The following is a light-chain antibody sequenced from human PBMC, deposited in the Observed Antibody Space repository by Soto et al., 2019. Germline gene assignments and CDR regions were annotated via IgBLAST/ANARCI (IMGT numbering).Light chain of an antibody. J-gene: IGLJ2*01. V-gene: IGLV1-44*01. CDR1: TANVGSNS. Sequence: QSVLTQPPSASGTPGQRITISCSGSTANVGSNSVNWYQQLPGTAPKLLIYGDNQRPSGLPDRFSGSKSGTSASLASSGLQSEDEADFYCAAWDDSLKSVIFGGGTKLTVL. CDR3: AAWDDSLKSVI. CDR2: GDN.